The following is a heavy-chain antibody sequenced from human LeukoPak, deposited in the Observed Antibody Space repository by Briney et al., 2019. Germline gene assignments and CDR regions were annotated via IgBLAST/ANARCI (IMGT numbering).Heavy chain of an antibody. CDR3: ARDQSYGDYDAARGAFDI. V-gene: IGHV3-53*01. D-gene: IGHD4-17*01. CDR2: IYSGGST. Sequence: GGSLRLSCAASGFTFSTYIMNWVRQAPGKGLEWVSVIYSGGSTYYADSVKGRFTISRDNSKNTLYLQMNSLRAEDTAVYYCARDQSYGDYDAARGAFDIWGQGTMVTVSS. CDR1: GFTFSTYI. J-gene: IGHJ3*02.